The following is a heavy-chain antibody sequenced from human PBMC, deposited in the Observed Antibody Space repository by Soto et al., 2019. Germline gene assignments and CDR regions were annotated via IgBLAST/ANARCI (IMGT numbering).Heavy chain of an antibody. D-gene: IGHD2-15*01. CDR1: GFTFRDYA. CDR2: ISVGGGSI. Sequence: GGSLRLSCIDSGFTFRDYAFNWVRQAPGKGLEWVSYISVGGGSIFYADSVKGRFTISRDDARNSVYLQMNTLRHEDTAVYHCVRDHRWAFDIWGQGTVVTVSS. V-gene: IGHV3-48*02. CDR3: VRDHRWAFDI. J-gene: IGHJ3*02.